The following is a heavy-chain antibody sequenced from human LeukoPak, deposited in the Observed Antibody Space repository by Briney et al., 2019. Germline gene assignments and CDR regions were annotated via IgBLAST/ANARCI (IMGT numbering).Heavy chain of an antibody. CDR3: AREPIAVAGGGDY. CDR2: ISYDGSNK. CDR1: GFTFSSYG. V-gene: IGHV3-30*03. J-gene: IGHJ4*02. Sequence: GGSLRLSCAASGFTFSSYGKHWVRQAPGKGLEWVAVISYDGSNKYYADSVKGRFTISRDNSKNTLYLQMNSLRAEDTAVYYCAREPIAVAGGGDYWGQGTLVTVSS. D-gene: IGHD6-19*01.